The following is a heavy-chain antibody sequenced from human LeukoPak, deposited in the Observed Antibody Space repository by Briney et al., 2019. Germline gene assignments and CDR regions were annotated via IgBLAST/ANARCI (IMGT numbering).Heavy chain of an antibody. J-gene: IGHJ6*02. CDR3: ARDYPHYGSGSYWYYGMDV. Sequence: PGGSLRLSCAASGFTFSSYAMHWVRQAPGKGLEWVAVISYDGSNKYYADSVKGRFTISRDNSKNTLYLQMNSLRAEDTAVYYCARDYPHYGSGSYWYYGMDVWGQGTTVTVSS. CDR1: GFTFSSYA. CDR2: ISYDGSNK. V-gene: IGHV3-30-3*01. D-gene: IGHD3-10*01.